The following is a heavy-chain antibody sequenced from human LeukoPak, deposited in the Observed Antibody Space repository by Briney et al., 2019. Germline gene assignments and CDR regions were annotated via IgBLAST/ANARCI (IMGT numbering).Heavy chain of an antibody. CDR2: IPYDGSNK. CDR1: GFTLSPYG. J-gene: IGHJ4*02. Sequence: PGGSLRLSCAVSGFTLSPYGMDWVRQAPGKGLEWVAFIPYDGSNKYYADSVKGRFTISRDNSRNTLYLQMNSLRAEDTAVYYCSRAYGLGSPYFDYWGQGTLVTVSS. CDR3: SRAYGLGSPYFDY. D-gene: IGHD5-18*01. V-gene: IGHV3-30*02.